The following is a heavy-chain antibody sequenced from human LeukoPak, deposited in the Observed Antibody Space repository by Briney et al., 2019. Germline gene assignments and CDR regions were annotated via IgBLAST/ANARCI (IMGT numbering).Heavy chain of an antibody. Sequence: SETLSLTCTVSGGSVSSGSYYWSWIRQPPGKGLEWIGYIYDSGSTNYNPSLKSRVTISVDTSRNQFSLKLSSVTAADTAVYYCARDPGGYFNYWGQGTLVTVSS. CDR1: GGSVSSGSYY. V-gene: IGHV4-61*01. J-gene: IGHJ4*02. CDR3: ARDPGGYFNY. D-gene: IGHD3-22*01. CDR2: IYDSGST.